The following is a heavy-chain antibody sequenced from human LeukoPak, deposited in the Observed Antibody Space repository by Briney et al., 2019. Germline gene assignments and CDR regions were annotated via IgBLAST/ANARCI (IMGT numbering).Heavy chain of an antibody. CDR3: ARDFAPALGYDYVWGSYRQEGAFDI. V-gene: IGHV4-59*01. CDR2: IYYSGST. D-gene: IGHD3-16*02. CDR1: TGSLSSYY. Sequence: SETLSLTCTVSTGSLSSYYWSWIRQPPGNGREWIGYIYYSGSTNYNPSLKSRVTISVDTSKNQFSLKLSSVTAADTAVYYCARDFAPALGYDYVWGSYRQEGAFDIWGQGTMVTVSS. J-gene: IGHJ3*02.